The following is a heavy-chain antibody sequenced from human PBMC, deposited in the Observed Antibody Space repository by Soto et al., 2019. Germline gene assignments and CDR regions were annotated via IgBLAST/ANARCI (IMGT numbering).Heavy chain of an antibody. J-gene: IGHJ4*02. CDR2: ISIKPNNYAT. V-gene: IGHV3-73*02. CDR1: GFTFHGST. Sequence: DAQVVESGGGLVQPGASLKLSCVGSGFTFHGSTMHWVRQASGKGLEWIGLISIKPNNYATVYAASVTGRFTISRDDSNNTAYLQMNSLKTEDTAVYYCVRAYENSNYYFDDWGRGTLVTVSS. CDR3: VRAYENSNYYFDD. D-gene: IGHD3-22*01.